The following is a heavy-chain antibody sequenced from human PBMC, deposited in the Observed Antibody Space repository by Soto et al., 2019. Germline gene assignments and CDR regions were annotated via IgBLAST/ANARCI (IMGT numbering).Heavy chain of an antibody. D-gene: IGHD1-1*01. V-gene: IGHV3-23*01. CDR2: ISGSGEST. Sequence: GGSLRLSCAASGFTFSSYAMMWVRQAPGKGLEWVSSISGSGESTQFGDSVKGRFTISRDNSKNTLSLHMNSLRVEDTAVYFCARYHDTTWDYWGQGTLVTVSS. CDR3: ARYHDTTWDY. CDR1: GFTFSSYA. J-gene: IGHJ4*02.